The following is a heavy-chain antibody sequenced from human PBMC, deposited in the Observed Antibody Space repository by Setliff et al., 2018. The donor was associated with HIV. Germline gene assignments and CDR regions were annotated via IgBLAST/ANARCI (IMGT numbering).Heavy chain of an antibody. Sequence: PGGSLRLSWAASGFTVTTYWMSWVRQAPGKGLEWVANIKQDGSEKYYLDSVKGRFTISRDNAKNSLYLQMNSLRAEDTAIYYCARDGGPGSGWGDYSYYFSMDVWGKGTTVTVSS. CDR2: IKQDGSEK. D-gene: IGHD6-19*01. CDR3: ARDGGPGSGWGDYSYYFSMDV. CDR1: GFTVTTYW. V-gene: IGHV3-7*01. J-gene: IGHJ6*03.